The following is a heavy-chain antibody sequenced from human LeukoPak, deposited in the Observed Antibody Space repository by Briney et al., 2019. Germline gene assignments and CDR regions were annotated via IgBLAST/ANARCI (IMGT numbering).Heavy chain of an antibody. Sequence: GGSLRLSCAASGFTFYIYAMSWVRQTPGKGLEWVSGLSGSVGSTYYADSVKGRFTISIDNAKNTLYLQMNSLRAEDTAVYYCAKGRCSGGSCYGRGFDYWGQGTLVTVSS. CDR2: LSGSVGST. CDR3: AKGRCSGGSCYGRGFDY. CDR1: GFTFYIYA. J-gene: IGHJ4*02. V-gene: IGHV3-23*01. D-gene: IGHD2-15*01.